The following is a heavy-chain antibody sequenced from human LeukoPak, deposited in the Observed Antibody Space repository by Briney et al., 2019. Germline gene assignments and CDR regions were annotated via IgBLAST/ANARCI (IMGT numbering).Heavy chain of an antibody. CDR2: IYYSGSN. CDR1: GGSISSYY. J-gene: IGHJ4*02. Sequence: SETLTLTCTVSGGSISSYYWSWIRQPPGKGLEWIGYIYYSGSNNYNPSLERRPTTIVDTSNNQFSLKLSSVTAADTAVYYCARVWVGDLSLIFGYWGQGTLVTVSS. V-gene: IGHV4-59*01. CDR3: ARVWVGDLSLIFGY. D-gene: IGHD3-16*02.